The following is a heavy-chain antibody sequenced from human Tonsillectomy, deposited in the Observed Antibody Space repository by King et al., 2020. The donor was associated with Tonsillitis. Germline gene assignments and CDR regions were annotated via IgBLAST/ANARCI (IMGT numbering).Heavy chain of an antibody. CDR2: IKHDGSKS. J-gene: IGHJ3*02. CDR3: ARDPYEEVFGAFDI. CDR1: GVTFSNYW. Sequence: VQLVESGGGLVQPGGSLRLSCAASGVTFSNYWISWCRQAPGKGLEWVANIKHDGSKSVYVDSVKGRFTISRDHAENSLYLEMNRLRVEDTAVYYCARDPYEEVFGAFDIWGQGTMVTVSS. V-gene: IGHV3-7*01. D-gene: IGHD3-10*01.